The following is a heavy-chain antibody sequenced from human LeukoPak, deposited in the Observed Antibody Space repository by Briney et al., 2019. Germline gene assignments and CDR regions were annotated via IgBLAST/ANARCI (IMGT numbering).Heavy chain of an antibody. V-gene: IGHV1-8*01. Sequence: ASVKVSCKAAGYTFTNYEINWVRQATGHGLEWMGWMNPNSYNTGYAQKFQGRVTMTRNTSISTAYMELSRLASEDTAVYYCARGRGRHLNWFDPWGQGTLVTVSS. J-gene: IGHJ5*02. CDR3: ARGRGRHLNWFDP. CDR1: GYTFTNYE. D-gene: IGHD2-15*01. CDR2: MNPNSYNT.